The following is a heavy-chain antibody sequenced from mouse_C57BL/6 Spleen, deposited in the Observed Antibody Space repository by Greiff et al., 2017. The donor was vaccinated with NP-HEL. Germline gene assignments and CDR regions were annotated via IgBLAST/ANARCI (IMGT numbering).Heavy chain of an antibody. V-gene: IGHV1-80*01. CDR1: GYAFSSYW. D-gene: IGHD3-3*01. CDR2: IYPGDGDT. J-gene: IGHJ4*01. Sequence: VQLQQSGAELVKPGASVKISCKASGYAFSSYWMNWVKQRPGKGLEWIGQIYPGDGDTNYNGKFKGKATLTADKSSSTAYMQLSSLTSEDSAVYFCARREGHYYAMDYWGQGTSVTVSS. CDR3: ARREGHYYAMDY.